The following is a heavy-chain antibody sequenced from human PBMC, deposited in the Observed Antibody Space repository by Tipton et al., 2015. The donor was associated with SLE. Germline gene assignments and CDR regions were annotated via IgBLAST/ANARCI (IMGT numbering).Heavy chain of an antibody. Sequence: SLRLSCAASGFTFSGSAVHWVRQASGKGLEWVGRIRSKANSYATAYAESVKGRFTISRDDSKNTAYLQMNSLKTEDTAVYYCTRLSASTTFDLWGRGTLVSVSS. V-gene: IGHV3-73*01. CDR2: IRSKANSYAT. D-gene: IGHD1-1*01. J-gene: IGHJ2*01. CDR3: TRLSASTTFDL. CDR1: GFTFSGSA.